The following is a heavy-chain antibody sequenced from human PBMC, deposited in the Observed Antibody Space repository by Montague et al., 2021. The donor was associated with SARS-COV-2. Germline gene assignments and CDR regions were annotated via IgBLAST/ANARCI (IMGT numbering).Heavy chain of an antibody. V-gene: IGHV4-39*07. CDR3: ARVGRQQLVRLSGMDV. CDR2: IYYSGST. CDR1: GGSISSSSYY. Sequence: SETLSLTCTVSGGSISSSSYYWGWIRQPPGKGLEWIEGIYYSGSTYYNPSLKSRVTISVDTSKNQFSLKLSSVTAADTAVYYCARVGRQQLVRLSGMDVWGQGTTVTVSS. J-gene: IGHJ6*02. D-gene: IGHD6-13*01.